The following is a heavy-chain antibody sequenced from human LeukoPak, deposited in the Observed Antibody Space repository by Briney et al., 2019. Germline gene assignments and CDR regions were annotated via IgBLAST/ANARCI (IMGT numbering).Heavy chain of an antibody. D-gene: IGHD4-23*01. V-gene: IGHV1-2*02. CDR2: INPNSGGT. CDR1: GYTFTGYY. CDR3: ARAPGVLVPGYGGNSHEIGVIDY. Sequence: ASVKVSCKASGYTFTGYYMHWVRQAPGQGLEWMGWINPNSGGTNYAQKFQGRVTMTRDTSISTAYMELSRLRSDDTAVYYCARAPGVLVPGYGGNSHEIGVIDYWGQGTLVTVSS. J-gene: IGHJ4*02.